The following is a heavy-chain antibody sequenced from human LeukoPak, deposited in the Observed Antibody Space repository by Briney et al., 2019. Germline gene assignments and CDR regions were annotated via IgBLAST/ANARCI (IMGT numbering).Heavy chain of an antibody. CDR3: ATEYSSSPHY. J-gene: IGHJ4*02. CDR2: IYYSGST. CDR1: GGSISSYY. D-gene: IGHD3-22*01. V-gene: IGHV4-59*12. Sequence: SETLSLTRTVSGGSISSYYWSWIRQPPGRGLEWIGYIYYSGSTNYNPSLKSRVTISVDTSKNQFSLKLNSVTAADTAVYYCATEYSSSPHYWGQGALVTVSS.